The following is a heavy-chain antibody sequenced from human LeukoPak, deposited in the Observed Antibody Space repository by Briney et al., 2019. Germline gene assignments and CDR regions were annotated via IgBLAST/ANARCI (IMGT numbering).Heavy chain of an antibody. CDR2: ITSSGTYI. CDR1: GFDFNNYN. V-gene: IGHV3-21*01. Sequence: GGSLGLSCAASGFDFNNYNMNWVRQAPGKGLEWVSSITSSGTYIYYADSVKGRFTISRDNAKNSLYLQMNSLRPEDTAVYYCAKSAPMVRGVHDAFDIWGQGTMVTVSS. J-gene: IGHJ3*02. CDR3: AKSAPMVRGVHDAFDI. D-gene: IGHD3-10*01.